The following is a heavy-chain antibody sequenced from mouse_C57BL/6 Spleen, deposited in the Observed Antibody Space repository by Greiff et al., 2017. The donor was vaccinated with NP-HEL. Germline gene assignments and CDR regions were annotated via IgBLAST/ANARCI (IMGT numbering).Heavy chain of an antibody. CDR2: INPSSGYT. CDR1: GYTFTSYT. J-gene: IGHJ1*03. V-gene: IGHV1-4*01. Sequence: QVQLQQSGAELARPGASVKMSCKASGYTFTSYTMHWVKQRPGQGLEWIGYINPSSGYTKYNQKFKDKSTLTADKSSSTAYMQLSSLTSEDSAVYYWARCDYDGRYFDVWGTGTTVTVSS. CDR3: ARCDYDGRYFDV. D-gene: IGHD2-4*01.